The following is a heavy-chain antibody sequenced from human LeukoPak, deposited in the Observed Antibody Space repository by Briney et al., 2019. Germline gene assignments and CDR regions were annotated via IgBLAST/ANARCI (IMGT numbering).Heavy chain of an antibody. CDR1: GFMFNNYA. J-gene: IGHJ4*02. Sequence: GESLRLSCAASGFMFNNYAMHWVRQAPGQGQEWVSTVGLSAASTYFAVSVKGRFTVSRDSAKNTISLQMTSLRTDDTAVYFCVKNGGGYYFDYWGQGTLVTVSS. CDR3: VKNGGGYYFDY. D-gene: IGHD3-16*01. CDR2: VGLSAAST. V-gene: IGHV3-23*01.